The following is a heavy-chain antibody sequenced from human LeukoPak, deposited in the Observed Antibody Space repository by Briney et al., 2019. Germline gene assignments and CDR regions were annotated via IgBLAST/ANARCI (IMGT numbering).Heavy chain of an antibody. J-gene: IGHJ3*02. D-gene: IGHD1-26*01. V-gene: IGHV3-23*01. CDR1: KFAFSSYA. CDR3: GKNRYSGSLSPFDI. Sequence: GGSLRLSCAASKFAFSSYAMSWVRQAPGKGLEWVSAISGGGGNTYYADSVKGRFTISGDNSKNTLYLQMNSLRAEDTAVYYCGKNRYSGSLSPFDIWGQGTMVTVSS. CDR2: ISGGGGNT.